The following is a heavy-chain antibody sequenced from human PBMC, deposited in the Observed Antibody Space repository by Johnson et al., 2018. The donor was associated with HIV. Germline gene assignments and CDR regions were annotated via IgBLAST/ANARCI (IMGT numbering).Heavy chain of an antibody. D-gene: IGHD4-17*01. CDR2: ISRGGSSASVI. CDR1: GFSFSDYF. CDR3: ASDYGDYDHAFDI. J-gene: IGHJ3*02. V-gene: IGHV3-11*04. Sequence: QMQLVESGGGVVQPGGSLRLSCAASGFSFSDYFVSWIRQAPGKGLEWVSYISRGGSSASVIYYADSVKGSFTISRENAKNSVYLQMNSLRSDDTAVYYCASDYGDYDHAFDIWGQGTMVTVSS.